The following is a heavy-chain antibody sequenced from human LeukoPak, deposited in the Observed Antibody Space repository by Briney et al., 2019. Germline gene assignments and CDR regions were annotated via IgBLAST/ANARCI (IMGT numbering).Heavy chain of an antibody. Sequence: SETLSLTCAVYGGPFSGYYWSWIRQPPGKGLEWIGEINHSGSTSYNPSLKSRVTISVDTSKNQFSLKLSSVTAADTAVYYCARGRYYYGSGPYMDVWGKGTTVTVSS. J-gene: IGHJ6*03. CDR3: ARGRYYYGSGPYMDV. CDR2: INHSGST. CDR1: GGPFSGYY. D-gene: IGHD3-10*01. V-gene: IGHV4-34*01.